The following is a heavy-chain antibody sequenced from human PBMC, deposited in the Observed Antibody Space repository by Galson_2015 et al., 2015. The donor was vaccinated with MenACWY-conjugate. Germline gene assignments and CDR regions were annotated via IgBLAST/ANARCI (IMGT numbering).Heavy chain of an antibody. CDR2: ISYDGSNK. CDR3: ARDGDITMVRGGFRGYYYYGMDV. Sequence: SLRLSCAASGFTFSSYAMHWVRQAPGKGLEWVAVISYDGSNKYYADSVKGRFTISRDNSKNTLYLQMNSLRAEDTAVYYCARDGDITMVRGGFRGYYYYGMDVWGQGTTVTVSS. CDR1: GFTFSSYA. D-gene: IGHD3-10*01. V-gene: IGHV3-30*04. J-gene: IGHJ6*02.